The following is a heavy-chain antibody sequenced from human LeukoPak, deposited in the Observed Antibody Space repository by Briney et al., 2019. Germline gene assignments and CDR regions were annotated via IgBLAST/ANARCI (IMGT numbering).Heavy chain of an antibody. CDR3: ARDAPQVPAAGVLAS. CDR2: MYSRGDT. Sequence: GGSLRLSCAASGFTVSDNYMSWVRQAPGKGLEWVSVMYSRGDTYCANSVKGRFTFSRDISKNTLYLQMNGLRIEDTAMYYCARDAPQVPAAGVLASWGQGTLVIVSS. J-gene: IGHJ5*02. CDR1: GFTVSDNY. D-gene: IGHD6-13*01. V-gene: IGHV3-53*01.